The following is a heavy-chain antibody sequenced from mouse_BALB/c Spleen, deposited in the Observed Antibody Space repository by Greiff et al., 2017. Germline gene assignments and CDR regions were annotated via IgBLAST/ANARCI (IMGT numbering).Heavy chain of an antibody. CDR3: ARTVTTATYYAMDY. V-gene: IGHV2-2*02. J-gene: IGHJ4*01. D-gene: IGHD1-2*01. CDR2: IWSGGST. Sequence: VQLVESGPGLVQPSQSLSITCTVSGFSLTSYGVHWVRQSPGKGLEWLGVIWSGGSTDYNAAFISRLSISKDNSKSQVFFKMNSLQANDTAIYYCARTVTTATYYAMDYWGQGTSVTVSS. CDR1: GFSLTSYG.